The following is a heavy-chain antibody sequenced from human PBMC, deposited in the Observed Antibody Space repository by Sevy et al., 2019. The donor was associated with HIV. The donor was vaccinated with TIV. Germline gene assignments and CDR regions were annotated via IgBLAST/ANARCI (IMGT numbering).Heavy chain of an antibody. CDR3: SREGPHWKQLRFNHAFDI. CDR1: GFPPSDYSFSDYW. J-gene: IGHJ3*02. V-gene: IGHV3-49*04. D-gene: IGHD1-1*01. Sequence: GGSLRLSCVASGFPPSDYSFSDYWMSWVRQAPGKGLEWVAFIRSKNYGGTTEYAASVKDRFTISRDDSKSIAYLQMNSLKTEETAVYYCSREGPHWKQLRFNHAFDIWGQGTMVTVSS. CDR2: IRSKNYGGTT.